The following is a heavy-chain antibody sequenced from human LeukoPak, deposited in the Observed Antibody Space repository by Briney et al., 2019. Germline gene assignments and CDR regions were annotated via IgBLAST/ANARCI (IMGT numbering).Heavy chain of an antibody. J-gene: IGHJ4*02. V-gene: IGHV3-53*01. CDR3: ARRAGEYSHPYDY. CDR2: IYSGGNT. D-gene: IGHD2/OR15-2a*01. CDR1: GFTVSINS. Sequence: PWGSLRLSCTVSGFTVSINSMSWVRQAPGKGLEWVSFIYSGGNTHYSDSVKGRFTISRDNSKNTLYLLMNSLRAEDTAVYYCARRAGEYSHPYDYWGQGTLVTVSS.